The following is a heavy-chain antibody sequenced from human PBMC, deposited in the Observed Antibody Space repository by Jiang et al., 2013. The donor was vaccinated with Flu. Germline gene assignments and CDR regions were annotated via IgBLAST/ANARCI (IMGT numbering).Heavy chain of an antibody. Sequence: GYTTYAQKFQGRITMTRDTSTSTVYMELSGLRFEDTAVYYCARDRACGGACYYFDSWGQGTLVTISS. CDR3: ARDRACGGACYYFDS. D-gene: IGHD2-21*02. CDR2: GYT. J-gene: IGHJ4*02. V-gene: IGHV1-46*01.